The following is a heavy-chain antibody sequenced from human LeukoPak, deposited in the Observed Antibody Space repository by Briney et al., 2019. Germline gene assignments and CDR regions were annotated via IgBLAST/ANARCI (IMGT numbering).Heavy chain of an antibody. J-gene: IGHJ4*02. D-gene: IGHD2-2*01. V-gene: IGHV4-4*07. Sequence: SETLSLICTVSGGSISSYYWSWIRQPAGKGLEWIGRLYSSGSTHYNPSLKSRVTMSVDTSKNQFSLKLSSVTAADTAVYYCARGPGYCSSTSCPIDYWGQGTLVTVSS. CDR3: ARGPGYCSSTSCPIDY. CDR2: LYSSGST. CDR1: GGSISSYY.